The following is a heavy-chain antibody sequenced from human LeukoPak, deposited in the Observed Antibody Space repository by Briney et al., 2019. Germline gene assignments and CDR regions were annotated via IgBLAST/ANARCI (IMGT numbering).Heavy chain of an antibody. CDR2: ISGSGGST. D-gene: IGHD3-3*01. V-gene: IGHV3-23*01. CDR1: GFTFSSYA. J-gene: IGHJ4*02. CDR3: ASSPRFLEWLFPIAEYYFDY. Sequence: GGSLRLSCAASGFTFSSYAMSWVRQAPGKGLEWVSAISGSGGSTYYADSVKGRFTISRDNSKNTLYLQMNSLRAEDTAVYYCASSPRFLEWLFPIAEYYFDYWGQGTLVTVSS.